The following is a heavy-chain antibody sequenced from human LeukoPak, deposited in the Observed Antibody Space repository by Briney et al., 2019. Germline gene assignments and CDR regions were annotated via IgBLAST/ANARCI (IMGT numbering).Heavy chain of an antibody. CDR2: IYYSGST. D-gene: IGHD3-3*01. V-gene: IGHV4-59*01. J-gene: IGHJ6*03. CDR3: AREKRGDYDFWSGSSYYYYYMDV. Sequence: KPSETLSLTCTVPGGSISSYYWSWIRQPPGKGLEWIGYIYYSGSTNYNPSLESRVTISVDTSKNQFSLKLSSVTAADTAVYYCAREKRGDYDFWSGSSYYYYYMDVWGKGTTVAVSS. CDR1: GGSISSYY.